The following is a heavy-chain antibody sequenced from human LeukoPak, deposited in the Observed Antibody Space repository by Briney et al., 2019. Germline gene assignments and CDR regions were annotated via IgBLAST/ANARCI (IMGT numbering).Heavy chain of an antibody. D-gene: IGHD5-18*01. CDR1: GGTFSSYA. J-gene: IGHJ4*02. CDR2: IIPIFGTA. CDR3: ARVETGYSYGSRYYFDY. Sequence: SVKVSCKASGGTFSSYAISWVRQAPGQGLEWMGGIIPIFGTANYAQKFQGRVTITADKSTSTAYMELSSLRSEDTAVYYCARVETGYSYGSRYYFDYWGQGTLVTVSS. V-gene: IGHV1-69*06.